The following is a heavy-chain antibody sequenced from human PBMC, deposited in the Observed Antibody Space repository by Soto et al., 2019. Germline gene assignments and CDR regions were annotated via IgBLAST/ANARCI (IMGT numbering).Heavy chain of an antibody. CDR3: ARAYGSGSHIYYYYGMDV. CDR1: GYTFTSYY. D-gene: IGHD3-10*01. J-gene: IGHJ6*02. Sequence: ASVKFSCKASGYTFTSYYMHWVRQAPGQGLEWMGIINPSGGSTSYAQKFQGRVTMTRDTSTSTVYMELSSLRSEDTAVYYCARAYGSGSHIYYYYGMDVWGQGTTVTVSS. CDR2: INPSGGST. V-gene: IGHV1-46*01.